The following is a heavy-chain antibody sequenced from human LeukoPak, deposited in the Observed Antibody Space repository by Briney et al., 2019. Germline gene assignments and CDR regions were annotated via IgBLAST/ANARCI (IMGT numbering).Heavy chain of an antibody. CDR1: GFAFISFA. CDR3: TKELYVAVAAADYYYFYMDV. Sequence: PGGSLRLSCAASGFAFISFAMGWVRQSPGKGLEWLSTINGGGNTTFYSDSVKGRFTISRDNSKNTLYLHMDSLRPDDTATYYCTKELYVAVAAADYYYFYMDVWGRGTAVTVSS. J-gene: IGHJ6*03. D-gene: IGHD6-25*01. V-gene: IGHV3-23*01. CDR2: INGGGNTT.